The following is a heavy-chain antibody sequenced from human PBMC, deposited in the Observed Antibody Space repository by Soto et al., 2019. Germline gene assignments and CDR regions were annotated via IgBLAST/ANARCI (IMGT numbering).Heavy chain of an antibody. J-gene: IGHJ4*02. Sequence: SETLSLTGTVSGGSVSSGSYYWSWIRQPPGKGLEWIGYIYYSGSTNYNPSLKSRVTISVDTSKNQFSLKLSSVTAADTAVYYCARVPTVTNPFDYWGQGTLVTVSS. CDR3: ARVPTVTNPFDY. V-gene: IGHV4-61*01. CDR2: IYYSGST. CDR1: GGSVSSGSYY. D-gene: IGHD4-17*01.